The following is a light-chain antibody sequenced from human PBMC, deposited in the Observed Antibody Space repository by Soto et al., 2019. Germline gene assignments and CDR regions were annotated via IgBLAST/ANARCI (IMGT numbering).Light chain of an antibody. Sequence: QLVLTQPASVSGSPGQSITISSTGTSSDVGGYNYVSWYQQHPGKAPKLMIYEVSNRPSGVSNRFSGSKSGNTASLTISGLQAEDEADYYSSSYTSSSTLVFGTGTQLTVL. J-gene: IGLJ7*01. CDR2: EVS. V-gene: IGLV2-14*01. CDR3: SSYTSSSTLV. CDR1: SSDVGGYNY.